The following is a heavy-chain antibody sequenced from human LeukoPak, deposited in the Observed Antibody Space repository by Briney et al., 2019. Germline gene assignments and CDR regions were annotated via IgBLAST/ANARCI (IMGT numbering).Heavy chain of an antibody. CDR1: GGTFSSYA. V-gene: IGHV1-69*05. CDR2: IIPIFGTA. J-gene: IGHJ6*03. CDR3: ARSIRSGVYYYYYCYMDV. D-gene: IGHD6-25*01. Sequence: GASVKVSCKASGGTFSSYAISWVRQAPGQGLEWMGGIIPIFGTANYAQKFQGRVTITTDESTSTAYMELSSLRSEDTAVYYCARSIRSGVYYYYYCYMDVWGKGTTVTVSS.